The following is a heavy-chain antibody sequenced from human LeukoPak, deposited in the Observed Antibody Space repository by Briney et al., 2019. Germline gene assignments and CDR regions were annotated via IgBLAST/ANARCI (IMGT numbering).Heavy chain of an antibody. CDR1: GYTFTSYD. Sequence: ASVKVSCKASGYTFTSYDINWVRQATGQGLEWMGWMNPNSGNTGYAQKFQGRVTMTEDTSTDTAYMELSSLRSEDTAVYYCATGPIVVVTAIDDYWGQGTLVTVSS. CDR2: MNPNSGNT. J-gene: IGHJ4*02. CDR3: ATGPIVVVTAIDDY. D-gene: IGHD2-21*02. V-gene: IGHV1-8*01.